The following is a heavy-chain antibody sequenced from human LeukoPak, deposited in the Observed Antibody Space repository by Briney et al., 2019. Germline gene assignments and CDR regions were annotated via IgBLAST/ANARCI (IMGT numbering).Heavy chain of an antibody. Sequence: PGGSLRLSCAASGFTFSSYSMNWVRQAPGKGLAWVSSISSSSSYIYYADSVKGRFTISRDNAKNSLYLQMNSLRAEDTAVYYCARGVMATITPNDDYWGQGTLVTVSS. CDR3: ARGVMATITPNDDY. CDR2: ISSSSSYI. D-gene: IGHD5-12*01. J-gene: IGHJ4*02. CDR1: GFTFSSYS. V-gene: IGHV3-21*01.